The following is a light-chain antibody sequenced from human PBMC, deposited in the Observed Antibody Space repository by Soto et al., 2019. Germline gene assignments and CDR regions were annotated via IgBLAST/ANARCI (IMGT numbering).Light chain of an antibody. CDR3: QQYSSSFRT. J-gene: IGKJ1*01. CDR1: QSVSSN. CDR2: GAS. Sequence: IVMTQSPATLSVSPWERATLSCRASQSVSSNLAWYQQKPGQAPRLLIYGASTRATGIPARFSGSGSGTDFTLTISRLEPEDFAVYYCQQYSSSFRTVGQGTKVDI. V-gene: IGKV3-15*01.